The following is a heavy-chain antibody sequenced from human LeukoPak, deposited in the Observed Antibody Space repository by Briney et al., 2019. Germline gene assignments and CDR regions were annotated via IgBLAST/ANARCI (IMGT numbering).Heavy chain of an antibody. D-gene: IGHD3-16*01. Sequence: SETLSLTCAVYGGSFSGYYWSWIRQSPGKGLEWIGEINHSGSTYYNPSLKSRVTISVDTSKNQFSLKLSSVTAADTAVYYCARSDFGGGKIFDYWGQGTLVTVSS. V-gene: IGHV4-34*01. CDR3: ARSDFGGGKIFDY. J-gene: IGHJ4*02. CDR1: GGSFSGYY. CDR2: INHSGST.